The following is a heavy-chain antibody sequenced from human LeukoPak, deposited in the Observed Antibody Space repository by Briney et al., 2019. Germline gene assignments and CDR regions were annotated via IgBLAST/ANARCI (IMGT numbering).Heavy chain of an antibody. CDR3: AKEVHDKLEFADY. V-gene: IGHV3-23*01. D-gene: IGHD3-9*01. J-gene: IGHJ4*02. CDR2: ITSNDGST. Sequence: PGGSLRLSCAASGFTFSDYYMSWVRQAPGKGLQWVSAITSNDGSTYYADSVKGRFTVSRDNSKNTLYLQMNSLRAEDTAVYYCAKEVHDKLEFADYWGQGTLVTVSS. CDR1: GFTFSDYY.